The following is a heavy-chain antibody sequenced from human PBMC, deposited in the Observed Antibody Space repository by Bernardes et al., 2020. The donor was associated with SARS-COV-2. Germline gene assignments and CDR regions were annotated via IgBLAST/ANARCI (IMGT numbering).Heavy chain of an antibody. V-gene: IGHV1-24*01. D-gene: IGHD3-3*01. Sequence: ASVKVSCKVSGSTLSFFSIHWVRQTPEKGLEWIGGYNPADGETMFAQNLQGRATMSEDTSTDTAYMELTSLKSEDTATYYCAILVRGGAFDAWGQGTKVTVSS. CDR3: AILVRGGAFDA. CDR2: YNPADGET. J-gene: IGHJ3*01. CDR1: GSTLSFFS.